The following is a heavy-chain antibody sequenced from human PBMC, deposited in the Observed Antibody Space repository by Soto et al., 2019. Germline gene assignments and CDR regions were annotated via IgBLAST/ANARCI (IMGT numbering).Heavy chain of an antibody. CDR2: INPNSGGT. CDR3: ARGRALWFGELLPLNYYYYGMDV. CDR1: GYTFTGYY. V-gene: IGHV1-2*04. Sequence: QVQLVQSGAEVKKPGASVKVSCKASGYTFTGYYMHWVRQAPGQGLEWMGWINPNSGGTNYAQKFQGWGTMTRDTAISTAYMELSWLRSDDTAVYYCARGRALWFGELLPLNYYYYGMDVWDQGTTVTVSS. D-gene: IGHD3-10*01. J-gene: IGHJ6*02.